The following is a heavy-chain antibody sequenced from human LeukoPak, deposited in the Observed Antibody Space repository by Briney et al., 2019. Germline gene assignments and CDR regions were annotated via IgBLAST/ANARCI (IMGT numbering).Heavy chain of an antibody. CDR1: GFTVSSNH. V-gene: IGHV3-53*01. CDR2: IYSGGST. Sequence: PGGSLRLSCAASGFTVSSNHMSWVRQAPGKGLEWVSVIYSGGSTYYADSVKGRFTISRDNSKNTLYLQMNSLRAEDTAVYYCATLWFGELYGMDVWGQGTTVTVSS. D-gene: IGHD3-10*01. J-gene: IGHJ6*02. CDR3: ATLWFGELYGMDV.